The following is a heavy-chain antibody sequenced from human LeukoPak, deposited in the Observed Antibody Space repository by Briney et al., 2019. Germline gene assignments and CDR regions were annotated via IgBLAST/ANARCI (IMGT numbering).Heavy chain of an antibody. CDR2: INPNSGGT. Sequence: ASVKVSCKASGYTFTGYYMHWVRQAPGQGLEWMGWINPNSGGTNYAQKFQGRVTMTRDTSISTAYMELSRLRSDDTAVYYCARVRTTVTVFDYWGQGTLVTVSS. V-gene: IGHV1-2*02. CDR1: GYTFTGYY. CDR3: ARVRTTVTVFDY. J-gene: IGHJ4*02. D-gene: IGHD4-17*01.